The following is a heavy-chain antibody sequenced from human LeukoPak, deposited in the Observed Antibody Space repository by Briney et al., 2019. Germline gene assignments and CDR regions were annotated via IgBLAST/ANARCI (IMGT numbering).Heavy chain of an antibody. CDR2: IYYSGST. CDR3: AGDYGSGSYRFDF. D-gene: IGHD3-10*01. CDR1: GGSISSYP. Sequence: SETLSLTCTVSGGSISSYPWSWVRQAPGRGLEWIGYIYYSGSTTYNPSLKTRLTMSLDMSKNQFSLKLTSVTAAGTAVYYCAGDYGSGSYRFDFWGPGTLVTVSS. J-gene: IGHJ4*02. V-gene: IGHV4-59*12.